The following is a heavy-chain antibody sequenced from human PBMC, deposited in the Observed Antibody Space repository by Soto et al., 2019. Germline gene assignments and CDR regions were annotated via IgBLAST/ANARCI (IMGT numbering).Heavy chain of an antibody. J-gene: IGHJ4*02. CDR1: GGTISTNV. CDR2: IMPIFAAP. CDR3: ATGVQYCRGGSDYPDV. D-gene: IGHD2-15*01. Sequence: QVQLMQSGAEVKKPGSSVKVSCKASGGTISTNVISWVRQAPGQGLEWMGEIMPIFAAPNNAQKFQGRLTITADTSTTTVYMELGMLTPEAADVYICATGVQYCRGGSDYPDVWGQGTLVIVSS. V-gene: IGHV1-69*06.